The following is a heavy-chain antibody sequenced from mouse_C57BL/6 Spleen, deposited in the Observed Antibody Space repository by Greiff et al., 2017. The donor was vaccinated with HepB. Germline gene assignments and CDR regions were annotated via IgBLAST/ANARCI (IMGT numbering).Heavy chain of an antibody. CDR3: AREEDYYYGSRNWYFDV. CDR1: GYTFTDYA. J-gene: IGHJ1*03. CDR2: ISTYYGDA. D-gene: IGHD1-1*01. V-gene: IGHV1-67*01. Sequence: VKLLESGPELVRPGVSVKISCKGSGYTFTDYAMHWVKQSHAKSLEWIGVISTYYGDASYNQKFKDKATMTVDKSSSTAYMELARLTSEDSAVYYCAREEDYYYGSRNWYFDVWGTGTTVTVSS.